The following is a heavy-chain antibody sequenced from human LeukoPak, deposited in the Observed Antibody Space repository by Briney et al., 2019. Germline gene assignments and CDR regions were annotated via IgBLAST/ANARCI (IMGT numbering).Heavy chain of an antibody. Sequence: GGSLRLSCAASGFTFSSYSMNWVRQAPGKGLEWVSSISSSSSYIYYADSVKGRFTISRDNAKNSLYLQMNSLRAEDTAVYYCAKYVDGSGSGDYWGQGALVTVSS. V-gene: IGHV3-21*04. CDR2: ISSSSSYI. D-gene: IGHD3-10*01. CDR1: GFTFSSYS. CDR3: AKYVDGSGSGDY. J-gene: IGHJ4*02.